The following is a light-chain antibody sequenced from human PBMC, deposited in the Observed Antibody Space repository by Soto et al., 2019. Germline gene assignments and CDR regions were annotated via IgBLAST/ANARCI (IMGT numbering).Light chain of an antibody. J-gene: IGKJ2*01. CDR2: KAS. Sequence: DIQMTQSTSSLSASVGDRVTITYRASQSISSWLAWYQRKPGKAPKLLIYKASSLESGVPSRFSGSGSGTEFTLTISSLQPDDFATYYCQQYNIYYTFGQGTKLEIK. CDR1: QSISSW. CDR3: QQYNIYYT. V-gene: IGKV1-5*03.